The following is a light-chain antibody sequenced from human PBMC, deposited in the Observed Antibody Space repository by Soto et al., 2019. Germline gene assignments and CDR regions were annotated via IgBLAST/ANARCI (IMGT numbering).Light chain of an antibody. CDR1: QSISNY. Sequence: DIQMTQSPSSLSTSVGDRVTITCRASQSISNYLSWYQQQPVKAPKLLIYAASSFQSGVPSRFSGSGSGADFTLTISSLQPEDFATYYCQQSYSTPTWTFGQGTEVEIE. CDR2: AAS. CDR3: QQSYSTPTWT. V-gene: IGKV1-39*01. J-gene: IGKJ1*01.